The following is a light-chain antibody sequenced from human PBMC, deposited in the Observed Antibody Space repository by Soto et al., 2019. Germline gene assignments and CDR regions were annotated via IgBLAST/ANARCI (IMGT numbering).Light chain of an antibody. CDR3: SSFTRSNSYV. J-gene: IGLJ1*01. Sequence: QSALTQPASVSGSPRQSITISCTGTSSDVGAYNYVSWYQQHPGKVPKLMIYDVSDRPSGVSNRFSGSKSGNTASLTISGLQAEDEADYYCSSFTRSNSYVFGTGTKLTVL. V-gene: IGLV2-14*03. CDR2: DVS. CDR1: SSDVGAYNY.